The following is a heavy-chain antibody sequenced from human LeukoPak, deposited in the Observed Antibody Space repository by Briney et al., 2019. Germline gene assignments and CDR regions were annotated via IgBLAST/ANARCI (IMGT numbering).Heavy chain of an antibody. CDR2: IKSKTDGGTT. CDR1: GFTFSNAW. CDR3: TTTGYSSSWYTHRSDY. J-gene: IGHJ4*02. Sequence: GGSLRLSRAASGFTFSNAWMSWVRRAPGKGLEWVGRIKSKTDGGTTDYAAPVKGRFTISRDDSKNTLYLQMNSLKTEDTAVYYCTTTGYSSSWYTHRSDYWGQGTLVTVSS. V-gene: IGHV3-15*01. D-gene: IGHD6-13*01.